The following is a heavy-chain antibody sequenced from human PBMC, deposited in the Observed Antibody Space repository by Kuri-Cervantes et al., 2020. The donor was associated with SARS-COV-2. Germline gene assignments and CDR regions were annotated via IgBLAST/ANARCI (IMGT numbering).Heavy chain of an antibody. CDR2: INHSGST. V-gene: IGHV4-34*01. CDR1: GGSFSGYY. D-gene: IGHD3-22*01. Sequence: SCAVYGGSFSGYYWSWIRQPPGKGLEWIGEINHSGSTNYNPSLKSRVTISVDTSKNQFSLKLSSVTAADTAVYYCARELGITMSWDAFDIWGQGTMVTVSS. J-gene: IGHJ3*02. CDR3: ARELGITMSWDAFDI.